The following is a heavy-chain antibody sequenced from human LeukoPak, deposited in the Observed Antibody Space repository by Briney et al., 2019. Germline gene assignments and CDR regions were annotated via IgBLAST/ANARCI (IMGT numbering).Heavy chain of an antibody. Sequence: GGSLRLSCAASRFTFSSYGMHWVRQAPGKGLEWVAYIQYDGSNEQYADSVKGRFSISRDSSKNILYLQMNSLRAEDTAVYYCARSTISCAFDIWGQGTMVTVSS. CDR3: ARSTISCAFDI. D-gene: IGHD3-3*02. CDR2: IQYDGSNE. J-gene: IGHJ3*02. V-gene: IGHV3-30*19. CDR1: RFTFSSYG.